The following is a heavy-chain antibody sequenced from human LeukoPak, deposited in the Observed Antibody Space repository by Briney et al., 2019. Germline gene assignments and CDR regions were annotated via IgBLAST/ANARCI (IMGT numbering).Heavy chain of an antibody. V-gene: IGHV4-4*02. D-gene: IGHD7-27*01. CDR3: AGRWALTGEPN. CDR2: ISNRGST. Sequence: SGTLSLTCAVAGGSLASSIWWSWVRQPPGKGLEWIGEISNRGSTNYNPSLKSRVTISIDESKDQFSLTLNCVSAAGTAVYYYAGRWALTGEPNWGQGTLVTVSS. CDR1: GGSLASSIW. J-gene: IGHJ4*02.